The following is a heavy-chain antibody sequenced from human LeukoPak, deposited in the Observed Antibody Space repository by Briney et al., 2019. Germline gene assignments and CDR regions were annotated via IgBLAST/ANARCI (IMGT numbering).Heavy chain of an antibody. J-gene: IGHJ4*02. Sequence: SVKVSCKASGGTFSSYAISWVRQAPGQGLEWMGGIIPIFGTANYAQKFQGRVTITADESTSTAYMELSSLRSEDTAVYYCASSRNQNRLYGGYDFLCVDYWGRGTLVTVSS. CDR1: GGTFSSYA. D-gene: IGHD5-12*01. CDR2: IIPIFGTA. CDR3: ASSRNQNRLYGGYDFLCVDY. V-gene: IGHV1-69*13.